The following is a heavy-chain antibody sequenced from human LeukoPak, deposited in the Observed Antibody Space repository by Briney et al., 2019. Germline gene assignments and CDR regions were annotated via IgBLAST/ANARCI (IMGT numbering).Heavy chain of an antibody. Sequence: SETLSLTCTVSGYSISSGYYWGWIRQPPGKGLEWIGSIYHSGSTYYNPSLKSRVTISVDTSKNQFSLKLRSVTAADTAVYFCARLGGEGFDYWGQGTLITVSS. J-gene: IGHJ4*02. CDR3: ARLGGEGFDY. V-gene: IGHV4-38-2*02. CDR1: GYSISSGYY. CDR2: IYHSGST. D-gene: IGHD4-17*01.